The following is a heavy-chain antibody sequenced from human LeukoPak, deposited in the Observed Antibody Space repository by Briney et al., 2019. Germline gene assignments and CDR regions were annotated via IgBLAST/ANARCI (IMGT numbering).Heavy chain of an antibody. J-gene: IGHJ5*02. CDR1: GGSISSYY. V-gene: IGHV4-39*07. CDR2: IYYSGST. D-gene: IGHD1-1*01. CDR3: AREVTTSRRWFDP. Sequence: AETLSLTCTVSGGSISSYYWGWIRQLPGKGLEWIGSIYYSGSTYYNPSLKSRVTISVDTSKNQFSLKLTSVTAADTAVYYCAREVTTSRRWFDPWGQGTLVTVSS.